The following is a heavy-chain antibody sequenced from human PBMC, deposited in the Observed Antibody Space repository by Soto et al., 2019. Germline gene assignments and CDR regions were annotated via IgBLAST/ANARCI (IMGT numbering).Heavy chain of an antibody. D-gene: IGHD3-22*01. Sequence: HPGGSLRLSCAASGFTFNSYVMTWVRQAPGEGLEWVPSISRSGRGSAYYADSVKGRFTISRDNSENTLFLQMNNLRDEDTALYYCARGRYLDSSDYWVANLPFDHWGLGTLVTVSS. CDR3: ARGRYLDSSDYWVANLPFDH. CDR2: ISRSGRGSA. V-gene: IGHV3-23*01. CDR1: GFTFNSYV. J-gene: IGHJ4*02.